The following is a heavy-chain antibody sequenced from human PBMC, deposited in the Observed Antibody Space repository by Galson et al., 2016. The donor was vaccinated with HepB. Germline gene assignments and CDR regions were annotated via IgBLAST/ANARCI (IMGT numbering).Heavy chain of an antibody. J-gene: IGHJ3*02. D-gene: IGHD3-22*01. CDR1: GGIFSSFG. Sequence: SVKVSCKASGGIFSSFGINWVRQAPGQGLEWIGRIISRSDTVNYAQKFQGRVTLTADESTRTAYMELSSLRSEDTAVYYCARQYHSDNSGPLWGPRADDAFDIWGQGTMVTVSS. CDR2: IISRSDTV. V-gene: IGHV1-69*13. CDR3: ARQYHSDNSGPLWGPRADDAFDI.